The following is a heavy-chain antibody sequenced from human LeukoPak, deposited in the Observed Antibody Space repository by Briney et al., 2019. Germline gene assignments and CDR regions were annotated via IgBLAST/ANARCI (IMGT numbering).Heavy chain of an antibody. D-gene: IGHD2-2*01. CDR2: ITSSASSI. J-gene: IGHJ4*02. Sequence: GGSLRLSCAASGFTFSIYEMNWVRQAPGKGLEWVSYITSSASSIYYADSVKGRFTISRDNAKNSLYLQMDSLRAEDTAVYYCVRQPPANCSSASCYGGFDYWGQGTLVTVSS. CDR3: VRQPPANCSSASCYGGFDY. CDR1: GFTFSIYE. V-gene: IGHV3-48*03.